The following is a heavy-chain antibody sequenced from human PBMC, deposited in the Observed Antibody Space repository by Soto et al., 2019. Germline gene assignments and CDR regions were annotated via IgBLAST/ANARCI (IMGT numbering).Heavy chain of an antibody. Sequence: PGESLKISCKGSGYSFTSYWIGWVRQMPGKGLEWMGIIYPGDSDTRYSPSFQGQVTISADKSISTAYLQWSSLKASDTAMYYCAXHSELRNYNNYYYGMDVWGQGTTVTVSS. J-gene: IGHJ6*02. CDR2: IYPGDSDT. D-gene: IGHD1-7*01. CDR3: AXHSELRNYNNYYYGMDV. CDR1: GYSFTSYW. V-gene: IGHV5-51*01.